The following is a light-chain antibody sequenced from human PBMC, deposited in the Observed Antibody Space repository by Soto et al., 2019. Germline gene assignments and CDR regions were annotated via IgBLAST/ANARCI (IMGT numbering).Light chain of an antibody. Sequence: DIQLTQAPSFLSASAGDRVTITCRASQVISSYLAWYQQKPGRAPKLLIYAASTLQSGVPSRFSGSGSGTDFTLTISSLQSEDFAVYYCQHYNNWPLTFGGGTKVDIK. CDR2: AAS. CDR3: QHYNNWPLT. CDR1: QVISSY. V-gene: IGKV1-9*01. J-gene: IGKJ4*01.